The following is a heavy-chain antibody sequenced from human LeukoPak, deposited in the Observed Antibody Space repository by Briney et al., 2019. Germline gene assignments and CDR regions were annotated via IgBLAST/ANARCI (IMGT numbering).Heavy chain of an antibody. CDR1: GGSISSSSYY. V-gene: IGHV4-39*01. CDR2: IYYSGST. J-gene: IGHJ4*02. CDR3: ARRVTIFGVVITYRLFDY. D-gene: IGHD3-3*01. Sequence: PSETLSLTCTVSGGSISSSSYYWGWIRQPPGKGLEWIGSIYYSGSTYYNPSLKSRVTISVGTSKNQFSLKLSSVTAADTAVYYCARRVTIFGVVITYRLFDYWGQGTLVTVSS.